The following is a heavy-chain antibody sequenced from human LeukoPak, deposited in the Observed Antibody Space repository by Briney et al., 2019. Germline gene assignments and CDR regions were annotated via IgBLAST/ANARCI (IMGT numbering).Heavy chain of an antibody. CDR3: AKGWELRRGESRAFDI. J-gene: IGHJ3*02. CDR1: GFTFSSYG. Sequence: LSGGSLRLSCAASGFTFSSYGMHWVRQAPGKGLEWVAFIRYDGSNKYYADSVKGRFTISRDNSKNTLYLQMNSLRAEDTAVYYCAKGWELRRGESRAFDIWGQGTMVTVSS. V-gene: IGHV3-30*02. D-gene: IGHD1-26*01. CDR2: IRYDGSNK.